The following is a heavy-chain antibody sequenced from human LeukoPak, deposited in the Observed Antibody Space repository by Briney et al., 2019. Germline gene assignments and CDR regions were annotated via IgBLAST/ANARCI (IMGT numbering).Heavy chain of an antibody. Sequence: PGGSLRLSCAVSEFSVSSNYMNWVRQAPGKGLEWVSAIYSGGATYYADSVRGRFTISRDNSKNMVSLQMTSLGAEDTAVYYCARGRFSGPDDYWGQGTLVTVSP. V-gene: IGHV3-53*01. D-gene: IGHD6-19*01. CDR1: EFSVSSNY. CDR2: IYSGGAT. J-gene: IGHJ4*02. CDR3: ARGRFSGPDDY.